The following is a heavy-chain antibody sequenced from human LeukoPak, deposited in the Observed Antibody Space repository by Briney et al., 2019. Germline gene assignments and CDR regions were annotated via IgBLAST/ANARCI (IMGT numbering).Heavy chain of an antibody. CDR2: IRYDGSNK. V-gene: IGHV3-30*02. CDR1: GFTFSSYG. J-gene: IGHJ4*02. Sequence: GGSLRLSCAASGFTFSSYGMHWVRQAPGKGLEWVAFIRYDGSNKYYADSVKGRFTISRDNSKNTLYLQMNSPRAEDTAVYYCARDGRNYYDRSGYYSALAYWGQGTLVTVSS. CDR3: ARDGRNYYDRSGYYSALAY. D-gene: IGHD3-22*01.